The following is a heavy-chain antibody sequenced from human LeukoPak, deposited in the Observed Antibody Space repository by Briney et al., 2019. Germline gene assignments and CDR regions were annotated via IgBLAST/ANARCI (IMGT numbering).Heavy chain of an antibody. Sequence: PSETLSLTCAVYGGSFSGYYWTWICHTPEKGLEWIGEMNPSGSINYNPTLKSRVTISVDTSKNQFSLTLSSVTAADTAVYYCARGRQDVTMIVVIMTAVSYYLDVWGKGTTVTVS. V-gene: IGHV4-34*01. CDR3: ARGRQDVTMIVVIMTAVSYYLDV. CDR1: GGSFSGYY. CDR2: MNPSGSI. D-gene: IGHD3-22*01. J-gene: IGHJ6*03.